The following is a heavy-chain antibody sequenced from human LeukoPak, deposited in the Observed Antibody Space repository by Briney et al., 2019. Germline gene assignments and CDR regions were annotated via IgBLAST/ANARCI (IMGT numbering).Heavy chain of an antibody. V-gene: IGHV4-38-2*02. CDR3: ATSGWYLLPGVY. J-gene: IGHJ4*02. Sequence: SETLSLTCTVSGHSISSGYYWGWIRQPPGKGLEWIGSIYHSGSTYYNPSLKSRVTISVDTSKNQFSLKLSSVTAADTAVYYCATSGWYLLPGVYWGQGTLVTVS. CDR2: IYHSGST. D-gene: IGHD6-19*01. CDR1: GHSISSGYY.